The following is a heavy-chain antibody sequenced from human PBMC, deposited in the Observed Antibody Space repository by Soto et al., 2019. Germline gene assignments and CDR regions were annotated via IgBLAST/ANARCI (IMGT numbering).Heavy chain of an antibody. CDR3: ARGQNTYYYGMDV. CDR2: ITPIFGTA. CDR1: GCTFSSYA. J-gene: IGHJ6*02. Sequence: SVKVSCKASGCTFSSYAISWVRQAPGQGLEWMGGITPIFGTANYAQKFQGRVTITADESTSTAYMELSSLRSEDTAVYYCARGQNTYYYGMDVWGQGTTVAVSS. V-gene: IGHV1-69*13.